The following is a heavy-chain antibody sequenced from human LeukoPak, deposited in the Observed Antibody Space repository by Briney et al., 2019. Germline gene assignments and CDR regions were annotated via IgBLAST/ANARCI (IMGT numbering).Heavy chain of an antibody. CDR2: ISSSSSYI. CDR3: AREHPITMIVVVIAGGLDY. V-gene: IGHV3-21*01. Sequence: GGSLRLSCAASGFTFSSYSMNWVRQAPGKGLDWVSSISSSSSYIYYADSVKGRFTISRDNAKNSLYLQMNSLRAEDTAVYYFAREHPITMIVVVIAGGLDYWGQGTLVTVSS. J-gene: IGHJ4*02. CDR1: GFTFSSYS. D-gene: IGHD3-22*01.